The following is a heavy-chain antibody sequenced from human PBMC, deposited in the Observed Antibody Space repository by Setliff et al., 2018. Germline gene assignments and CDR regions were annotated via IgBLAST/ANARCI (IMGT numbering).Heavy chain of an antibody. V-gene: IGHV3-30*03. CDR2: ISDDGTNE. J-gene: IGHJ4*02. Sequence: PGGSLRLSCAASGFTVSTFSMHWVRQAPVKGLEWVTTISDDGTNEFYSDSVKGRFTISRGTSKNTLYLQMSSLRTEDTAVYYCRLWFGELLRDYWGQGTLVTVSS. D-gene: IGHD3-10*01. CDR1: GFTVSTFS. CDR3: RLWFGELLRDY.